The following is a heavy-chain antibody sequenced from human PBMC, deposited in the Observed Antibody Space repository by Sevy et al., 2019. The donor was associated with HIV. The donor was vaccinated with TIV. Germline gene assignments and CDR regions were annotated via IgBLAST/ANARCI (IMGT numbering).Heavy chain of an antibody. CDR1: GFTFSSYD. Sequence: GGSLRLSCAASGFTFSSYDMSWVRQAPGKGLEGVSVISGSGVSTYYADSVKGRFTIYRDNSKNTLYLQLNSLRAEDTAVYYCAKSMGGFDAFDIWGQGTMVTVSS. D-gene: IGHD6-25*01. V-gene: IGHV3-23*01. CDR3: AKSMGGFDAFDI. J-gene: IGHJ3*02. CDR2: ISGSGVST.